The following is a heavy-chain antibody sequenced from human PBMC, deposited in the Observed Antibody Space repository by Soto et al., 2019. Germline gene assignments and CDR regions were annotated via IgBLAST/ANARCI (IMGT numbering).Heavy chain of an antibody. J-gene: IGHJ6*02. CDR1: GYTFTSYD. D-gene: IGHD6-13*01. Sequence: GASVKVSCKASGYTFTSYDINWVRQATGQGLEWMGWMNPNSGNTGYAQKFQGRVTMTRNTSISTAYMELSSLRSEDTAVYYCAREDYSSSRGGCYYYGMDVWGQRTTVTVSS. CDR2: MNPNSGNT. V-gene: IGHV1-8*01. CDR3: AREDYSSSRGGCYYYGMDV.